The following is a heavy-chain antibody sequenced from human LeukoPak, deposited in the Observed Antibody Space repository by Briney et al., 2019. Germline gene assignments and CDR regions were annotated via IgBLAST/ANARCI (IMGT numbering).Heavy chain of an antibody. J-gene: IGHJ4*02. CDR3: ARVTTIYYFDY. V-gene: IGHV3-48*01. CDR2: ISSSSSTI. Sequence: PGGSLSLSCTASGFTLSSYSINWVRHAPGKGLEWVSYISSSSSTIYYADSVKGRFTISRDNAKNSLYLQMNSLRAEDTAVYYCARVTTIYYFDYWGQGTLVTVSS. D-gene: IGHD4-11*01. CDR1: GFTLSSYS.